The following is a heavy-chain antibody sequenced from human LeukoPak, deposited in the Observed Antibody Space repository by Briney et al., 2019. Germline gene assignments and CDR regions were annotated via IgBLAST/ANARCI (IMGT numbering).Heavy chain of an antibody. J-gene: IGHJ3*02. V-gene: IGHV4-61*02. CDR1: GGSISSGSYY. D-gene: IGHD4-17*01. Sequence: SETLSLTCTVPGGSISSGSYYWSWIRQPAGKGLEWIGRIYTSGSTNYNPSLKSRVTISVDTSKNQFSLKLSSVTAADTAVYYCARDGVTVTTLDAFDIWGQGTMVTVSS. CDR3: ARDGVTVTTLDAFDI. CDR2: IYTSGST.